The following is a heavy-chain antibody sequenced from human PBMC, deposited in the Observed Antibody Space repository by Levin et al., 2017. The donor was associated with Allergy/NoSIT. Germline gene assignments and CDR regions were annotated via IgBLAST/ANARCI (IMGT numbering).Heavy chain of an antibody. Sequence: SETLSLTCAVSGGSISSGGYSWSWIRQPPGKGLEWIGYIYHSGSTYYNPSLKSRVTISVDRSKNQFSLKLSSVTAADTAVYYCARAPLWFGEGAFDIWGQGTMVTVSS. CDR1: GGSISSGGYS. CDR3: ARAPLWFGEGAFDI. V-gene: IGHV4-30-2*01. CDR2: IYHSGST. D-gene: IGHD3-10*01. J-gene: IGHJ3*02.